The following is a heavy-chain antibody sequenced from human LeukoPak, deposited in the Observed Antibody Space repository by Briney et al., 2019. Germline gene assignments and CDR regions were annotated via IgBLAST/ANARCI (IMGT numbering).Heavy chain of an antibody. Sequence: PGGSLRLSCAASGFTFSSYAMHWVHQAPGKGLEWVAVISYDGSTKYYADSVKGRFTISRDNSKNTLYLQMNSLRAEDTAVYYCARDSRYCSSTSCPPNYGMDVWGQGTTVTVSS. V-gene: IGHV3-30-3*01. CDR1: GFTFSSYA. CDR3: ARDSRYCSSTSCPPNYGMDV. D-gene: IGHD2-2*01. J-gene: IGHJ6*02. CDR2: ISYDGSTK.